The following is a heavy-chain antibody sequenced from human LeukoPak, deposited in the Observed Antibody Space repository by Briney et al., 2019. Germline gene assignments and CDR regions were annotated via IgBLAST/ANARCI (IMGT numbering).Heavy chain of an antibody. D-gene: IGHD3-10*01. CDR3: ARDRYGSGSYHFDY. J-gene: IGHJ4*02. CDR2: ISSSSSYI. V-gene: IGHV3-21*01. CDR1: GFTFSSYS. Sequence: GGSLRLSCAASGFTFSSYSMNWVRQAPGKGLEWVSSISSSSSYIYYADSVKGRFTISRDNAKNSLYLQMNSLRAEDTAVYYCARDRYGSGSYHFDYWGQGTLVTVSS.